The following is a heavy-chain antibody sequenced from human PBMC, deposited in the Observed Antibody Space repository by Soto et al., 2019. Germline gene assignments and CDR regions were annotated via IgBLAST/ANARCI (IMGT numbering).Heavy chain of an antibody. CDR2: IWYDGSNK. CDR1: GFTFSSYG. J-gene: IGHJ6*04. Sequence: PGGSLRLSCAASGFTFSSYGMHWVRQAPGKGLEWVAVIWYDGSNKYYADSVKGRFTISRDNSKNTLYLQMNSLRAEDTAVYYCARDLADCSSTSCASSRGVDVWGKGTTVTVSS. V-gene: IGHV3-33*01. CDR3: ARDLADCSSTSCASSRGVDV. D-gene: IGHD2-2*01.